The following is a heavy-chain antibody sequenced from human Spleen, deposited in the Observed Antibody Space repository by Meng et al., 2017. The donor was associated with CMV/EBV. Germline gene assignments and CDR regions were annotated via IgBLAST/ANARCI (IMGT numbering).Heavy chain of an antibody. CDR1: GYEFGNYW. D-gene: IGHD4-11*01. CDR2: IYPGDSDT. CDR3: ARLGTVTTDNDP. Sequence: SCTGSGYEFGNYWISWVRQMPGKGLEWMGIIYPGDSDTRYSPSFQGQVTILADESTSTAYLQWRSLKASDTAVYYCARLGTVTTDNDPWGQGTLVTVSS. V-gene: IGHV5-51*01. J-gene: IGHJ5*02.